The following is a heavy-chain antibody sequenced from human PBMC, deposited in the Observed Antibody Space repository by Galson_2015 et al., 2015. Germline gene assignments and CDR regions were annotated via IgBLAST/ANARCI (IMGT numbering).Heavy chain of an antibody. J-gene: IGHJ4*02. Sequence: QSGAEVKKPGESLKMSCRGSGYTFISYWIGWVRQMPGKGLEWMGIIYPGDSDTRYSPSFQGQVTISGDKSISTAYLQWSSLKASDTAMYYCARLVGAAAARRVEYWGQGTLVIVSS. CDR3: ARLVGAAAARRVEY. V-gene: IGHV5-51*01. CDR1: GYTFISYW. CDR2: IYPGDSDT. D-gene: IGHD2-15*01.